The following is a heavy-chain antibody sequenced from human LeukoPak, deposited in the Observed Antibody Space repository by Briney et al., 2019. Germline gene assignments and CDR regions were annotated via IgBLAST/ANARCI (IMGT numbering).Heavy chain of an antibody. CDR2: ISSSSSTI. Sequence: GGSLRLSCAASGFTFSTYSMNWVRQAPGKGLEWVSYISSSSSTIYYADSVKGRFTISRDNAKYALYLQMNSLRAEDTAVYFCARSGYCTSTSCLNGRGAFDIWGQGTMVTVSS. CDR1: GFTFSTYS. D-gene: IGHD2-2*01. J-gene: IGHJ3*02. CDR3: ARSGYCTSTSCLNGRGAFDI. V-gene: IGHV3-48*04.